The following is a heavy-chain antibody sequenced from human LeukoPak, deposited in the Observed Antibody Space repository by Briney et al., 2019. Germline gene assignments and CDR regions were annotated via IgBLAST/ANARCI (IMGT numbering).Heavy chain of an antibody. V-gene: IGHV4-30-4*01. D-gene: IGHD3-22*01. CDR3: ARVRYYYDSSGYIFDY. CDR2: IYYSGST. J-gene: IGHJ4*02. CDR1: GGSISSGDYY. Sequence: PSETLSLTCTVSGGSISSGDYYWSWIRQPPGKGLEWIGYIYYSGSTYYNPSLKSRVTISVDTSKNQFSLKLSSVTAADTAVYYCARVRYYYDSSGYIFDYWGQGTLVTVSS.